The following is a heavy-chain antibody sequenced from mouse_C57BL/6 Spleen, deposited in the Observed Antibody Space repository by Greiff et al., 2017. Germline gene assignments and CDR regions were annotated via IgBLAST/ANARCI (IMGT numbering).Heavy chain of an antibody. CDR3: TRAYDGYYVY. D-gene: IGHD2-3*01. Sequence: QVQLQQSGAELVRPGASVTLSCKASGYTFTDYEMHWVKQTPVHGLEWIGAIGPETGGTAYNQKFKGKAILTADKSSSTAYMELRSLTSKDSAVSFYTRAYDGYYVYWGQGTLVTVSA. J-gene: IGHJ3*01. V-gene: IGHV1-15*01. CDR2: IGPETGGT. CDR1: GYTFTDYE.